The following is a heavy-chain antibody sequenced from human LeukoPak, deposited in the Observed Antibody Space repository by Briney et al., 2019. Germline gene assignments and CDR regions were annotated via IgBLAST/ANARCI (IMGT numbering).Heavy chain of an antibody. CDR2: INTNTGNP. CDR1: GYTFTTYA. CDR3: VRGRDTGVTVARLLNDYHGMDV. J-gene: IGHJ6*02. Sequence: ASVKVSCKASGYTFTTYAVNWVRQAPGQGLEWMGWINTNTGNPTYAQGFAGRFVFSLDTSVSTAYLQISSLKAEDTAVYYCVRGRDTGVTVARLLNDYHGMDVWGQGTTVTVSS. V-gene: IGHV7-4-1*02. D-gene: IGHD2-21*02.